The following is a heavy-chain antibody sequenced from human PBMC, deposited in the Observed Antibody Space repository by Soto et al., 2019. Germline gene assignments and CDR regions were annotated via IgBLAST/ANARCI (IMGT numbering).Heavy chain of an antibody. J-gene: IGHJ3*01. CDR1: GYTFTSFG. CDR2: ISAYNGNT. V-gene: IGHV1-18*01. D-gene: IGHD3-22*01. Sequence: ASVKVSCKASGYTFTSFGISWVRQAPGQGLEWMGWISAYNGNTNYAQKVQGRVTMTTDTSTSTAYMELRSLRSDDTAVYYCARDGLYDDSGHWVGDSVLDVWGQGTMVTVSS. CDR3: ARDGLYDDSGHWVGDSVLDV.